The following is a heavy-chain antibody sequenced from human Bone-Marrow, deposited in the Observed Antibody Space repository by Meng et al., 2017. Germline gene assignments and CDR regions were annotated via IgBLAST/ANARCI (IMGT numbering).Heavy chain of an antibody. J-gene: IGHJ4*02. D-gene: IGHD1-14*01. CDR1: GFTFNSYG. CDR2: ISDTAAEK. Sequence: GESLKISCAASGFTFNSYGMSWVRQSPGKGLEWVSFISDTAAEKYYADSVKGRFTISRDNSKNTVYLQISSLRVEDTALYYCAKSYNTFPWRGFFDDWGQ. CDR3: AKSYNTFPWRGFFDD. V-gene: IGHV3-23*01.